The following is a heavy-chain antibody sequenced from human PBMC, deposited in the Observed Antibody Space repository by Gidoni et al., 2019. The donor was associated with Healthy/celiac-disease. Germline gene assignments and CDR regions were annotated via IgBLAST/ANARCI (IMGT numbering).Heavy chain of an antibody. Sequence: EVQLIQSGAEVKKPGESLKISWKGSGYSFTSYWIGWVRQMPGKGLEWVGIIYPGDSDTRYRPSFQGQVTISVDKSISTAYLQWSSLKASDTAMYYCARQRSSISWVDYWGQGTLLTVSS. D-gene: IGHD6-13*01. CDR2: IYPGDSDT. V-gene: IGHV5-51*01. CDR3: ARQRSSISWVDY. J-gene: IGHJ4*02. CDR1: GYSFTSYW.